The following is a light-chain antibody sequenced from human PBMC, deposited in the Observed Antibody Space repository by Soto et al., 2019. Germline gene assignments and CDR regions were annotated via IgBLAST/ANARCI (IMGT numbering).Light chain of an antibody. V-gene: IGKV2-28*01. CDR3: MQTLQTPIT. Sequence: DIVMTQSPLSLPVTPGEPASISCRSSQSHLHSNGNNYLNWYLQKPGQSPQILIFLASNRASGVPERFSGSGSGTEFTLKISRVEGEDVGIYYCMQTLQTPITFGQGTRLEIK. J-gene: IGKJ5*01. CDR1: QSHLHSNGNNY. CDR2: LAS.